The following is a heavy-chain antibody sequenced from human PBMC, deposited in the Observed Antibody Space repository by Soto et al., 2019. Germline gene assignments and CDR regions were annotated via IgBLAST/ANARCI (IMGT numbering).Heavy chain of an antibody. Sequence: PGGSLRLSCAASGFTFSSYGMHWVRQAPGKGLEWVAVISYDGSNKYYADSVKGRFTISRDNSKNTLYLQMNSLRAEDTAVYYCAKDYWFGEPCYGMDVWGQGTTVTV. CDR1: GFTFSSYG. CDR2: ISYDGSNK. CDR3: AKDYWFGEPCYGMDV. V-gene: IGHV3-30*18. J-gene: IGHJ6*02. D-gene: IGHD3-10*01.